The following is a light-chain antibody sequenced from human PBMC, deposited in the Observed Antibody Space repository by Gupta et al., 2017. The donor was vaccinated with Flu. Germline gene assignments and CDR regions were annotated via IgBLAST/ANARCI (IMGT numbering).Light chain of an antibody. CDR1: SCDVGGHNF. J-gene: IGLJ2*01. CDR3: SSYTISNTTI. Sequence: SIGSSCSVSSCDVGGHNFVAWYHRDPGKAAKLMIFDVSIRPTGVTYHFSGSKSGNTPSLTISGLKDAVEGDYYCSSYTISNTTIFGGGTKLTVL. CDR2: DVS. V-gene: IGLV2-14*03.